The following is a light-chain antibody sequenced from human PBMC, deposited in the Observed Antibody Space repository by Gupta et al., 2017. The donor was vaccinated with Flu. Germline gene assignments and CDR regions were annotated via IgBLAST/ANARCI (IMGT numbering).Light chain of an antibody. CDR2: ANT. J-gene: IGLJ1*01. Sequence: QSALTQPPPVSGAAGGWVSISLTGGRSNVGSGYDVTWYQQVPGTAPKLLIYANTQRPSGVPDRFSGSKSGTSASLAITGLQSDDEASYYCQTFDDSLSGHVFGTGTEVTVL. CDR1: RSNVGSGYD. CDR3: QTFDDSLSGHV. V-gene: IGLV1-40*01.